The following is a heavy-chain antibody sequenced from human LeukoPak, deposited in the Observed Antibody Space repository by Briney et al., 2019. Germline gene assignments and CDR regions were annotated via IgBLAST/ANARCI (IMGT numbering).Heavy chain of an antibody. D-gene: IGHD2/OR15-2a*01. J-gene: IGHJ4*02. CDR1: GYTFISYS. V-gene: IGHV1-18*01. CDR3: ARLNSTHLFDTIYHQLDY. Sequence: ASVKVSCKASGYTFISYSITWVRQATGQGLEWMGWISTYNGRTNYAPNFQDRVTMTSDRSTSTAYMELRSLRSDDTAVYYCARLNSTHLFDTIYHQLDYWGQGALVTVSS. CDR2: ISTYNGRT.